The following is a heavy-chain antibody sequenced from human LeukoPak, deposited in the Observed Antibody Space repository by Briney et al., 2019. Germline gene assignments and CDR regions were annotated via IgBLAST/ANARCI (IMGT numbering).Heavy chain of an antibody. CDR3: AKARRSACSTTSCYPFDY. V-gene: IGHV3-23*01. CDR1: GLTFSSYE. D-gene: IGHD2-2*01. Sequence: GGSLRLSCAASGLTFSSYEMNWVRQAPGKGLEWVSAISGSGGSTYYTDSVKGRFTISRDNSNNTIYLQMNSLRAEDTAVYYCAKARRSACSTTSCYPFDYWGQGTLVTVSS. J-gene: IGHJ4*02. CDR2: ISGSGGST.